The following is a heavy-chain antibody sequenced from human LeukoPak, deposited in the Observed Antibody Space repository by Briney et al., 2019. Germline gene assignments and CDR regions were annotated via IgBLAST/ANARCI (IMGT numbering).Heavy chain of an antibody. Sequence: ASVKVSCKASGYTFTGYYTHWVRQAPGQGLEWMGWINPNSGGTNYAQKFQGRVTMTRDTSISTAYMELSRLRSDDTAVYYCARGEAASTYYYYYYMDVWGKGTTVTVSS. J-gene: IGHJ6*03. V-gene: IGHV1-2*02. CDR1: GYTFTGYY. D-gene: IGHD6-13*01. CDR2: INPNSGGT. CDR3: ARGEAASTYYYYYYMDV.